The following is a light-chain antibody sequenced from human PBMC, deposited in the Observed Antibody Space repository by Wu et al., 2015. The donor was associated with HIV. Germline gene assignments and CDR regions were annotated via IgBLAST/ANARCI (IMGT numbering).Light chain of an antibody. J-gene: IGKJ2*02. CDR3: QQYNSYSGT. CDR1: QSISSW. V-gene: IGKV1-5*03. Sequence: DIQMTQSPPTLSASVGDRVTITCRASQSISSWLAWYQQKPGKAPNLLIYKASSLKSGVPSRFSGSGSGTEFTLTISSLQPDDFATYYCQQYNSYSGTFGQGTKLEIK. CDR2: KAS.